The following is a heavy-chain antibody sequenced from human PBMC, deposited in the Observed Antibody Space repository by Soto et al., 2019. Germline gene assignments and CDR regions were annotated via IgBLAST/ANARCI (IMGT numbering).Heavy chain of an antibody. V-gene: IGHV4-59*12. CDR1: GGSIINYY. CDR2: ISYTGST. J-gene: IGHJ1*01. D-gene: IGHD1-26*01. CDR3: ARTRMVGGVGPQMGYYF. Sequence: QVQLQESGPGLVRYSETLSLTCSISGGSIINYYWSWIRLSPGQGLEWIGYISYTGSTSYNPSLASRLTISVDTSKNLFSRRLRSVTAADTAVYYCARTRMVGGVGPQMGYYF.